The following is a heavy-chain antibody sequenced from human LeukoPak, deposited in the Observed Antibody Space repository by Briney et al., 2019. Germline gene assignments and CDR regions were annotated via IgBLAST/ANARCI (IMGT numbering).Heavy chain of an antibody. CDR2: IKSIRGGGTT. V-gene: IGHV3-15*01. Sequence: PGGSLRLSCAGSGFTFSDAWMSWVRQAPGKGPGWVGRIKSIRGGGTTDYAAPVEGRFTISRDDSKNTLYLQMNSLKTEDTAVYYCTARYCRSTSCYGEYFQRWGQGTLVTVSS. J-gene: IGHJ1*01. D-gene: IGHD2-2*01. CDR3: TARYCRSTSCYGEYFQR. CDR1: GFTFSDAW.